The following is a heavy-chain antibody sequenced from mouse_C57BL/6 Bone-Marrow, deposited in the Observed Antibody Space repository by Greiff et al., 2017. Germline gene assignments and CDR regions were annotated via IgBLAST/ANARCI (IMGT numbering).Heavy chain of an antibody. D-gene: IGHD2-5*01. CDR2: IDPENGDT. CDR3: TTNYSNFFYYAMDY. J-gene: IGHJ4*01. CDR1: GFNIKDDY. Sequence: EVQLQQSGAELVRPGASVKLSCTASGFNIKDDYMHWVKQRPEQGLEWIGWIDPENGDTEYASKFQGKATITADTSSNTAYLQLSSLTSEDTAVYYCTTNYSNFFYYAMDYWGQGTSVTVSS. V-gene: IGHV14-4*01.